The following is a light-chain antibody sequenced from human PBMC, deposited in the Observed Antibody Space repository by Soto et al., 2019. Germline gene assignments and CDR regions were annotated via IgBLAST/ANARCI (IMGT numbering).Light chain of an antibody. V-gene: IGLV2-23*01. J-gene: IGLJ1*01. CDR3: CSSAPESTYV. Sequence: LAQPASVSGSPGQPVTISCTGTSSDVGAYNSVSWYQQHPDKAPQLMIYKGTQRPSGVSNRFSGSTSGNAASLIISGLQAGDEADYFCCSSAPESTYVFGTGTKVTVL. CDR2: KGT. CDR1: SSDVGAYNS.